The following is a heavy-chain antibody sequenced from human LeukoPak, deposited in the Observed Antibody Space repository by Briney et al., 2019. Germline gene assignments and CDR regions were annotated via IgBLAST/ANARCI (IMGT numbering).Heavy chain of an antibody. CDR2: IYSGGST. J-gene: IGHJ6*02. Sequence: PGGSLRLSCAASGFTVSSNYMSWVRQAPGKGLEWVSVIYSGGSTYYADSVKGRFTISRDNSKNTLYLQMNSLRAEDTAVYYCATPYREFNGMDVWGQGTTVTVSS. CDR1: GFTVSSNY. CDR3: ATPYREFNGMDV. V-gene: IGHV3-53*01. D-gene: IGHD1-14*01.